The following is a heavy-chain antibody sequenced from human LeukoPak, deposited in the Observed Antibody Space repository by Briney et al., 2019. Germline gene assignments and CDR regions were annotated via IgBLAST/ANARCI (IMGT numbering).Heavy chain of an antibody. CDR3: ATFEVYCSSTSCYRPYYYFDY. D-gene: IGHD2-2*01. Sequence: ASVKVSCKVSGYTLTELSMHWVRQAPGKGLEWMGGFDPEDGETIYAQKFQGRVTMTEDTSTDTAYMELSSLRFEDTAVYYCATFEVYCSSTSCYRPYYYFDYWGQGTLVTVSS. J-gene: IGHJ4*02. CDR2: FDPEDGET. CDR1: GYTLTELS. V-gene: IGHV1-24*01.